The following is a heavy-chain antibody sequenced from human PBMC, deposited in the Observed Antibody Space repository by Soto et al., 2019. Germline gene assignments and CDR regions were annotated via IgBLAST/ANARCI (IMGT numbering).Heavy chain of an antibody. CDR3: ARGWSHFDY. V-gene: IGHV3-30-3*01. D-gene: IGHD1-26*01. J-gene: IGHJ4*02. Sequence: ESGGGVVQPGRSLRLSCAASGFTFSSYTMHWVRQAPGKGLEWVAVISYDGSNKYYADSVKGRFTISRDNSKNTLYLQMNSLRAEDTAVYYCARGWSHFDYWGQGTLVTVSS. CDR1: GFTFSSYT. CDR2: ISYDGSNK.